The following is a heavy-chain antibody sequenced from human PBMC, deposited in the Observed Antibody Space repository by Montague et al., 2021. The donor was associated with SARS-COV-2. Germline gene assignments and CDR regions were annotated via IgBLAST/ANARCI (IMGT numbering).Heavy chain of an antibody. Sequence: SLRLPCAASGFTFRYYGMHWVRQAPGKGLEWVALIWYDGTDKDYVDSVKGRFTISRDNSRDTLYLQMNSLRAEDTAVYYCAKVFCTNGICHHTRAEYYGMDVWGQGTTVTVSS. CDR2: IWYDGTDK. J-gene: IGHJ6*02. V-gene: IGHV3-33*06. D-gene: IGHD2-8*01. CDR1: GFTFRYYG. CDR3: AKVFCTNGICHHTRAEYYGMDV.